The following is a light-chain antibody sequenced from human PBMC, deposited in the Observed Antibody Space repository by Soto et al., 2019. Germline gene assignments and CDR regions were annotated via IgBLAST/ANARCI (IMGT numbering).Light chain of an antibody. CDR2: GNN. V-gene: IGLV1-40*01. J-gene: IGLJ2*01. Sequence: QSVLTQPPSVSGAPGQRVTISCTGSSSNIRAGYDVHWYQQLPGTAPKLLIYGNNNRPSGVPDRFSGSKSGTSASLAITGLQAEDEADYYCQSYDSSLSGYVVFGGGTKLTVL. CDR3: QSYDSSLSGYVV. CDR1: SSNIRAGYD.